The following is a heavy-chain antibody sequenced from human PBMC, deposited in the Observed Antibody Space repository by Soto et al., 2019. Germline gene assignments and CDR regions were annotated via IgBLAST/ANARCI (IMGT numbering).Heavy chain of an antibody. Sequence: EVHLLESGGGLVQPGGSLRLSCAASGFTFSNYAMSWVRQAPGTGLEWVSTIISGGNTYYADSVKGRFTISRDNSKNTRDRQMNSLRAEDTAVYYCAKAFYSSDRGEVFDYWGQGTLVTVSS. CDR3: AKAFYSSDRGEVFDY. CDR2: IISGGNT. D-gene: IGHD6-19*01. CDR1: GFTFSNYA. V-gene: IGHV3-23*01. J-gene: IGHJ4*02.